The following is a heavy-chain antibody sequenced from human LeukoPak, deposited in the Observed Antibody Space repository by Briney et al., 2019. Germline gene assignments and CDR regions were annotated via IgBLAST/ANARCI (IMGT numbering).Heavy chain of an antibody. CDR3: ARVPDYGGNPYFDC. CDR2: ISSSGSYT. V-gene: IGHV3-11*05. J-gene: IGHJ4*02. CDR1: GFTFSVYY. Sequence: PGGSLRLSCAASGFTFSVYYMSWIRQAPGKGLEWVSYISSSGSYTNYADSVKGRFTISRDNAKNSLYLQMNSLRAEDTAVYYCARVPDYGGNPYFDCWGQGTLVTVSS. D-gene: IGHD4-23*01.